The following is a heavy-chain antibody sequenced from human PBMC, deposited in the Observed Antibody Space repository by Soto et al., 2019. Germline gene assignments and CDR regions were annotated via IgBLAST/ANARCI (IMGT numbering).Heavy chain of an antibody. Sequence: QVQLVQSGAEVKKPGSSVKVSCKASGGTFSSYTISWVRQAPGQGLEWMGRIIPILGIANYAQKFQGRVTITADKSTSTAYMELSSLRSEDTAVYYCARDPNHGGYCSGGSCYEPWFDPWGQGTLVTVSS. CDR1: GGTFSSYT. V-gene: IGHV1-69*08. CDR3: ARDPNHGGYCSGGSCYEPWFDP. D-gene: IGHD2-15*01. J-gene: IGHJ5*02. CDR2: IIPILGIA.